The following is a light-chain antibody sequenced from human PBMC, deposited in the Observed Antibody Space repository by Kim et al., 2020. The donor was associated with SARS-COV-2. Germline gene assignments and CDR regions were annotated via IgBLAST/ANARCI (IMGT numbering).Light chain of an antibody. V-gene: IGLV7-46*01. CDR2: DIS. Sequence: SGHYPYWFQQKPGQAPRTLIYDISNKHSWTPVRFSGSLLGDKAALTLSGAQPEDEAEYYCLLSSGGARVFGGGTQLTVL. CDR3: LLSSGGARV. J-gene: IGLJ2*01. CDR1: SGHY.